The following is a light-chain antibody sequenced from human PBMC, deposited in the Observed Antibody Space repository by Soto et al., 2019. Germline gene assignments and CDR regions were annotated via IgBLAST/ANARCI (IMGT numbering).Light chain of an antibody. V-gene: IGLV1-40*01. J-gene: IGLJ1*01. CDR2: GNN. CDR3: CSFAGNYIYV. CDR1: SSNIGAGYD. Sequence: QSVLTQPPSVSGAPGQRVTISCTGSSSNIGAGYDVHWYQQLPGTAPKLLIYGNNDRPSGVPDRFSGSKYGTSASLAITGLQSEDEADYYCCSFAGNYIYVFGNGTKVTV.